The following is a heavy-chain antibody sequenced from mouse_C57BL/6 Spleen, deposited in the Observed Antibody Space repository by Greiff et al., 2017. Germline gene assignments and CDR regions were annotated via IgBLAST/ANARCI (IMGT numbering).Heavy chain of an antibody. V-gene: IGHV1-19*01. CDR1: GYTFTDYY. J-gene: IGHJ2*01. Sequence: VQLKESGPVLVKPGASVKMSCKASGYTFTDYYMNWVKQSHGKSLEWIGVINPYNGGTSYNQKFKGKATLTVDKSSSTAYRELNSLTSGDSAVYYCARGGSHFDYWGQGTTLTVSS. CDR2: INPYNGGT. CDR3: ARGGSHFDY.